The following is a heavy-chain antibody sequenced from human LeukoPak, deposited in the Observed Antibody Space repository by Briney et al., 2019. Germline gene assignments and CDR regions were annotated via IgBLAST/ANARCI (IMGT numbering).Heavy chain of an antibody. Sequence: SENLSLTCTVSGGSISSYYWSWIRQPPGKGLEGIGYIYYSGSTNYNPSLKSRVTISVDTSKNQFSLKLSSVTAADTAVYYCASGIAVAGLFDYWGQGTLVTVSS. J-gene: IGHJ4*02. CDR2: IYYSGST. CDR3: ASGIAVAGLFDY. D-gene: IGHD6-19*01. V-gene: IGHV4-59*01. CDR1: GGSISSYY.